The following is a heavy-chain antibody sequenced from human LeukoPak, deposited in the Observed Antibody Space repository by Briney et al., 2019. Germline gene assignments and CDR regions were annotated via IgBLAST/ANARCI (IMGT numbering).Heavy chain of an antibody. CDR3: VRDKLTGASRLAY. CDR2: INQDGSEI. Sequence: GGSLRLSCAASGFTFSNYWMSWVRQAPGKELEWVANINQDGSEIYYVDSVKGRFTISRDNAKNSLYLQMNSLRGEDTAVYYCVRDKLTGASRLAYWGQGTLLTVSS. V-gene: IGHV3-7*03. D-gene: IGHD7-27*01. J-gene: IGHJ4*02. CDR1: GFTFSNYW.